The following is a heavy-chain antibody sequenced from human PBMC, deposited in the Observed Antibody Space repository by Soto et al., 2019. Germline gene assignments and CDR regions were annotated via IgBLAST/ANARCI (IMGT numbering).Heavy chain of an antibody. V-gene: IGHV4-34*01. Sequence: SEARSLTCGGYGGSFSGYYWSWIRQPPGKGLEWIGEINHSGTTNYNPSLKSRVTMSVDTSKIHFSLRLSSVTAADSAVYYCARGRGYCSSTSCRPFIYTHAWDNGTTVTVYS. CDR1: GGSFSGYY. CDR2: INHSGTT. D-gene: IGHD2-2*01. J-gene: IGHJ6*04. CDR3: ARGRGYCSSTSCRPFIYTHA.